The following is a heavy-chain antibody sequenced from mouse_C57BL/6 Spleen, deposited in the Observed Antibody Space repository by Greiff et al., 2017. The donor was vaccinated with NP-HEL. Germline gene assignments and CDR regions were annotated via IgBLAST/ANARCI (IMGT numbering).Heavy chain of an antibody. D-gene: IGHD2-5*01. CDR3: ARDYYSNYGFAY. CDR1: GYSITSGYY. CDR2: ISYDGSN. J-gene: IGHJ3*01. Sequence: VQLQQSGPGLVKPSQSLSLTCSVTGYSITSGYYWNWIRQFPGNKLEWMGYISYDGSNNYNPSLKNRISITRDTSKNQFFLKLNSVTTEDTATYYCARDYYSNYGFAYWGQGTLVTVSA. V-gene: IGHV3-6*01.